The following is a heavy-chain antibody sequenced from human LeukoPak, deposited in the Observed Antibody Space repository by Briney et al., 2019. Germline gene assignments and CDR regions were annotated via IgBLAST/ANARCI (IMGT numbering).Heavy chain of an antibody. CDR1: GFTFSSYS. Sequence: GGSLRLSCAASGFTFSSYSMNWVRQAPGKGLEWVSSISSSSSYIYYADSVKGRFTISRDNAKNSLYLQMNSLRAEDTAVYYCAKMKELLPDYWGQGTLVTVSS. D-gene: IGHD2-15*01. V-gene: IGHV3-21*04. J-gene: IGHJ4*02. CDR2: ISSSSSYI. CDR3: AKMKELLPDY.